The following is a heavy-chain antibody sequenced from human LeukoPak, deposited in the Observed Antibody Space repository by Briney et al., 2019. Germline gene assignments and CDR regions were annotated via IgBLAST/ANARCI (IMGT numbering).Heavy chain of an antibody. V-gene: IGHV1-46*01. CDR1: GYTFTSYY. CDR2: INPSGGST. J-gene: IGHJ6*03. D-gene: IGHD6-13*01. CDR3: ARGGEVAAAGPVDYYYYMDV. Sequence: GASVKVSCKASGYTFTSYYMHWVRQAPGQGLEWMGIINPSGGSTSYAQKFQGRVTMTRDTSTSTVYMELSSLRSEDTAVYYCARGGEVAAAGPVDYYYYMDVWGKGTTVTVSS.